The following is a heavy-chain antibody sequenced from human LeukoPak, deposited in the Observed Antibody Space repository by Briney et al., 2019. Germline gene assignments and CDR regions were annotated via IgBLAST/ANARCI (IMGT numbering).Heavy chain of an antibody. Sequence: SETLSLSCAVSGDSISSNYWSWIRQPPGKGLEWIWYIYYSGSTNYNPSLKSRVTISVDTSKNQFSLKLSSVTAADTAVYYCARDYSQLGRFDPWGQGTLVTVSS. CDR1: GDSISSNY. J-gene: IGHJ5*02. D-gene: IGHD6-6*01. CDR3: ARDYSQLGRFDP. CDR2: IYYSGST. V-gene: IGHV4-59*01.